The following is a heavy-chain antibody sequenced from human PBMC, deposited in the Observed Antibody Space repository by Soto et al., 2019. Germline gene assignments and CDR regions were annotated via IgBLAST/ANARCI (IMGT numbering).Heavy chain of an antibody. CDR1: GGSISSGGYS. CDR2: IYHSGST. D-gene: IGHD6-13*01. CDR3: ARGVAAAAHWFDP. J-gene: IGHJ5*02. Sequence: SETLSLTCAVSGGSISSGGYSWSWIRQPPGKGLEWIGYIYHSGSTYYNPSLKSRVTISVDRSKNQFSLKLSSVTAADTAVYYCARGVAAAAHWFDPWGQGTLVTVSS. V-gene: IGHV4-30-2*01.